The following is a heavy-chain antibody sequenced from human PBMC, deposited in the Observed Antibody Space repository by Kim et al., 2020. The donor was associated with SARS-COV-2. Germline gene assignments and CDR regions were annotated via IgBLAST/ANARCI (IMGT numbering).Heavy chain of an antibody. J-gene: IGHJ5*02. D-gene: IGHD4-17*01. CDR2: ST. V-gene: IGHV4-34*01. Sequence: STNYNASLKSRVIISADTSKNQFSLKLGSVTAADTAVYYGARTTPRIRFDPWGQGTLVTVSS. CDR3: ARTTPRIRFDP.